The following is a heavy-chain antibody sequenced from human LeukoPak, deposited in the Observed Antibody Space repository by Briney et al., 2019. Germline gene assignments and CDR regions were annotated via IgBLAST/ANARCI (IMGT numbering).Heavy chain of an antibody. CDR3: ASSTPPADYDFWSGYYNYYYYYMDV. CDR2: IYYSGST. CDR1: GGSISSYY. J-gene: IGHJ6*03. D-gene: IGHD3-3*01. V-gene: IGHV4-59*01. Sequence: SETLSLTCTVSGGSISSYYWSWIRQPPGKGLEWIGYIYYSGSTNYDPSLKSRVTISVDTSKNQFSLKLSSVTAADTAVYYCASSTPPADYDFWSGYYNYYYYYMDVWGKGTTVTVSS.